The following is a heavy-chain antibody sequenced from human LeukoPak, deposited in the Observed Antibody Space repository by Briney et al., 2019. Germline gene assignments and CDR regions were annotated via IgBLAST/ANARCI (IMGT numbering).Heavy chain of an antibody. J-gene: IGHJ5*02. CDR3: AKDLRADYYDSSGQDP. Sequence: GGSLRLSCAASGFTFSSYAMSWVCQAPGKGLEWVSAISGSGGSTYYADSVKGRFTISRDNSKNTLYLQMNSLRAEDTAVYYCAKDLRADYYDSSGQDPWGQGTLVTVSS. CDR1: GFTFSSYA. D-gene: IGHD3-22*01. V-gene: IGHV3-23*01. CDR2: ISGSGGST.